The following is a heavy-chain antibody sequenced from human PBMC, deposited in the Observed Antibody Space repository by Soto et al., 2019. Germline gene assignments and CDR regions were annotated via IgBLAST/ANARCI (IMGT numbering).Heavy chain of an antibody. J-gene: IGHJ6*02. V-gene: IGHV3-30*18. CDR2: ISYDGSNK. CDR1: GFTFSSYG. CDR3: AKDGGQLERYYYYYYGMDV. D-gene: IGHD1-1*01. Sequence: GGSLRLSCAASGFTFSSYGMHWVRQAPGKGLEWVAVISYDGSNKYYADSVKGRFTISRDNSKNTLYLQMNSLRAEDTAVYYCAKDGGQLERYYYYYYGMDVWGQGTTVTVSS.